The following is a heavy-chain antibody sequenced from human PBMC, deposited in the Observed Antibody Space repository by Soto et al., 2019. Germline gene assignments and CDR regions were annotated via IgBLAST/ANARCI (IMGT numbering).Heavy chain of an antibody. J-gene: IGHJ3*02. CDR1: GYTFTGYY. D-gene: IGHD3-16*01. CDR2: INPNSGGT. Sequence: ASVKVSCKASGYTFTGYYMHWVRQAPGQGLEWMGWINPNSGGTNYAQKFQGWVTMTRDTSISTAYMELSRLRSGDTAVYYCARDTVGRGNAFDIWGQGTMVTVSS. CDR3: ARDTVGRGNAFDI. V-gene: IGHV1-2*04.